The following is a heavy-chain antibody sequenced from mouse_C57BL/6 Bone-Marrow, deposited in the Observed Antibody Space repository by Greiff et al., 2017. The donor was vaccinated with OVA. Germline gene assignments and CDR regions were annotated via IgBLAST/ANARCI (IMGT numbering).Heavy chain of an antibody. V-gene: IGHV14-3*01. CDR3: ARGSVGSSFYAMDY. CDR2: IDPANDNT. CDR1: GFNIKNTY. Sequence: EVQLQQSVAELVRPGASVKLSCTASGFNIKNTYMHWVKQRPEQGLEWIGRIDPANDNTKYASKFQGKATMTADTSSNTAYLQLSSLSSEDTAVDCCARGSVGSSFYAMDYWGQGTSDTVSS. J-gene: IGHJ4*01. D-gene: IGHD1-1*01.